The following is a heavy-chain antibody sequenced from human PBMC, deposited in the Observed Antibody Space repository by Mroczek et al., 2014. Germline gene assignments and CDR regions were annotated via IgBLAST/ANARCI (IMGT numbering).Heavy chain of an antibody. J-gene: IGHJ2*01. V-gene: IGHV4-59*01. CDR2: IYYSGST. CDR3: ARDKVLWYFDL. CDR1: GGSISSYY. Sequence: QVQLQQSGPGLVKPSETLSLTCTVSGGSISSYYWSWIRQPPGKGLEWIGYIYYSGSTNYNPSLKSRVTISVDTSKNQFSLKLSSVTAADTAVYYCARDKVLWYFDLWGRGTLVTVSS.